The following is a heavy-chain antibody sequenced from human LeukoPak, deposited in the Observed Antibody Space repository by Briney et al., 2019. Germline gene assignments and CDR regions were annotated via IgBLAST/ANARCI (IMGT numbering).Heavy chain of an antibody. D-gene: IGHD3-10*01. CDR3: ARGSSNGFDP. J-gene: IGHJ5*02. V-gene: IGHV4-61*02. CDR2: ISASGST. Sequence: SQTLSLTCTVSDDSISSGRYYWSWIRQPAGKGLEWIGRISASGSTNHNPSLKSRVTISVNTSKNQFSLKLSSVTAADTAVYYCARGSSNGFDPWGQGTLVTVSS. CDR1: DDSISSGRYY.